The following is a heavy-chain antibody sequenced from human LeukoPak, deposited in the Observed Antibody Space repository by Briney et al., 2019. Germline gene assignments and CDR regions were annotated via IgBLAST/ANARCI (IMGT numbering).Heavy chain of an antibody. V-gene: IGHV4-61*02. CDR2: IYTSGST. CDR1: GGSISSGSYY. J-gene: IGHJ4*02. CDR3: AGARSGYCRD. Sequence: SETLSLTCTVSGGSISSGSYYWSWIRQPAGKGLEWIGRIYTSGSTNYNPSLKSRVTMSVDTSKNQFSLKLSSVTAADTAVYYCAGARSGYCRDWGQGTLVTVSS. D-gene: IGHD3-22*01.